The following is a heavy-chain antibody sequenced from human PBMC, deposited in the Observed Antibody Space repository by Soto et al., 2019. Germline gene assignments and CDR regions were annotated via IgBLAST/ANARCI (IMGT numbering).Heavy chain of an antibody. CDR1: GDSVSSNSAA. D-gene: IGHD2-2*01. CDR3: ARDWCISTSCSNNWFDP. Sequence: QVQLQQSGPGLVKPSQTLSLTCAISGDSVSSNSAAWNWIRQSPSRGLEWLGSTYYRSKWYNDYAVSVKSRITINPDTSKNQFSLQLNSVTPEDTAVYYCARDWCISTSCSNNWFDPWGQGTLVTVSS. CDR2: TYYRSKWYN. J-gene: IGHJ5*02. V-gene: IGHV6-1*01.